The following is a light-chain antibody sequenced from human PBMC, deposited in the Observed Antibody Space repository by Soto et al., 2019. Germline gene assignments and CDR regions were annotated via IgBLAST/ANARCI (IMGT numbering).Light chain of an antibody. V-gene: IGKV3-15*01. J-gene: IGKJ5*01. CDR1: QTIYSN. CDR3: QQYGSSPPTT. CDR2: RAS. Sequence: IMMTQSPATLSVSLGERATLSCRAGQTIYSNVAWYQQRPGQAPRLLIYRASTRATGVPARFSGSGSGTEFTLTISSLQSEDFAVYYCQQYGSSPPTTFGQGTRLEI.